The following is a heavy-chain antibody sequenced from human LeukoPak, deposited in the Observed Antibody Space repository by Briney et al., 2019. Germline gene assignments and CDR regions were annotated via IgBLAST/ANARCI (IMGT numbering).Heavy chain of an antibody. CDR2: IYYSGST. CDR1: GGSISSGGYY. Sequence: SQTLSLTCTVSGGSISSGGYYWSWIRQHPGKGLEWIGYIYYSGSTYYNPSLKSRVTISVDTSENQFSLKLSSVTAADTAVYYCARRAVRGVIIYDYWGQGTLVTVSS. J-gene: IGHJ4*02. V-gene: IGHV4-31*03. D-gene: IGHD3-10*01. CDR3: ARRAVRGVIIYDY.